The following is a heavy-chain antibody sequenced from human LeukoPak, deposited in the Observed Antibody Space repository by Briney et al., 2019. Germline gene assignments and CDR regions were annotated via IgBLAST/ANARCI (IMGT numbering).Heavy chain of an antibody. CDR1: GSTFDDYA. Sequence: PGGSLRLSCAASGSTFDDYAMHWVRQAPGKGLEWVSGISWNSGSIGYADSVKGRFTISRDNAKNSLYLQMNSLRAEDTALYYCAKDIGYGYSYAFDYWGQGTLVTVSS. V-gene: IGHV3-9*01. D-gene: IGHD5-18*01. CDR2: ISWNSGSI. J-gene: IGHJ4*02. CDR3: AKDIGYGYSYAFDY.